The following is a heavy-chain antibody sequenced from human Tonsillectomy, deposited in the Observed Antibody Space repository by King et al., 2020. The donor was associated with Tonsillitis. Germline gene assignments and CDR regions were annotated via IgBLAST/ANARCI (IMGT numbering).Heavy chain of an antibody. CDR2: IRYDGSKK. CDR3: AKDPTGGWFGEELNYFDY. D-gene: IGHD3-10*01. J-gene: IGHJ4*02. Sequence: QLVQSGGGVVQPGGSLRLSCAASGFTFSTYGMHWVRQAPGKGLEWVAFIRYDGSKKYYADSVKGRFTISRDNSKTTLYLQMNSLRGYDTAVYYCAKDPTGGWFGEELNYFDYWGQGTLVTVSS. CDR1: GFTFSTYG. V-gene: IGHV3-30*02.